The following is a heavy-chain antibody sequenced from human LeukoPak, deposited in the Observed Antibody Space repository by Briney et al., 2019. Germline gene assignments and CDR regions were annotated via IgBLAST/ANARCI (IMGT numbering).Heavy chain of an antibody. Sequence: SQTLSLTCAIPGDSFSSNSAAWNWIRQSPSMGLEWLGRTRYRSKWYYDYAVSVKSRIAINPDTSKNQFSLQLNSVTPEDTAVYYCVRDDEGSHDYWGQGTLVTVSS. V-gene: IGHV6-1*01. J-gene: IGHJ4*02. CDR1: GDSFSSNSAA. CDR3: VRDDEGSHDY. CDR2: TRYRSKWYY.